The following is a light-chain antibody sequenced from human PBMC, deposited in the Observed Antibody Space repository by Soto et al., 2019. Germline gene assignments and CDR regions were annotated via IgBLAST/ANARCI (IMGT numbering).Light chain of an antibody. V-gene: IGLV2-11*01. J-gene: IGLJ1*01. Sequence: QSVLTQPRSVSGSPGQSVTISCTGTSSDVGGYNYVSWYQYHPGKAPKLMIYDVSSRPSGISNRFSGSKSGNTASLTISGLQAEDEADYYCSSYAGYNTYVFGTGTKVTVL. CDR3: SSYAGYNTYV. CDR2: DVS. CDR1: SSDVGGYNY.